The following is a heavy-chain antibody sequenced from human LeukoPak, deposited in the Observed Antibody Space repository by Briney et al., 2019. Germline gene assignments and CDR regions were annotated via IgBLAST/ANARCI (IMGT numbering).Heavy chain of an antibody. CDR2: IYYSGST. D-gene: IGHD3-10*01. V-gene: IGHV4-59*08. J-gene: IGHJ3*02. CDR3: ARLYYYGSGGSSNKTNDAFDI. Sequence: SETLSLTCTVSGGSISSYYWSWIRQPPGKGLEWIGYIYYSGSTNYNPSLKSRVTISVDTSKNQFSLKLSSVTAADTAVYYCARLYYYGSGGSSNKTNDAFDIWGQGTMVTVSS. CDR1: GGSISSYY.